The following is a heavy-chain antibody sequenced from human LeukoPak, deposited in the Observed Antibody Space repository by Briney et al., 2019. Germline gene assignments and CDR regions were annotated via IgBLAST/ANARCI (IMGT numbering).Heavy chain of an antibody. D-gene: IGHD2/OR15-2a*01. Sequence: GGSLRLSCAASGFTVSSNYMSWVRQAPGKGLEWVSVIYSGGSTYYADSVKGRFTISRDNSKNTLYLQMNSLRAEDTAVYYCARDSKENRPRGAFDIWGQGTMVTVSS. V-gene: IGHV3-66*01. CDR3: ARDSKENRPRGAFDI. J-gene: IGHJ3*02. CDR1: GFTVSSNY. CDR2: IYSGGST.